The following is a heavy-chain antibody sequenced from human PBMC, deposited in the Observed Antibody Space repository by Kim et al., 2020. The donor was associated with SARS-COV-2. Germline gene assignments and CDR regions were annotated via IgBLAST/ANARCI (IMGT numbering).Heavy chain of an antibody. J-gene: IGHJ6*02. CDR3: ARDKARSSSDYYSGMDV. V-gene: IGHV4-61*08. CDR1: GGSVSVDDHF. CDR2: IYDTGST. Sequence: SETLSLTCTVSGGSVSVDDHFWTWIRQPPGKGLEWIGYIYDTGSTNYNPSLKRRVTISIDTSQNQFSLHLNSVTAADTAVYYCARDKARSSSDYYSGMDVWGLWTTVTVS.